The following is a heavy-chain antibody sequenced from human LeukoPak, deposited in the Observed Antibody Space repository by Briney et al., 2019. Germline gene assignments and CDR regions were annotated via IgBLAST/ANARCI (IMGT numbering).Heavy chain of an antibody. CDR3: ARTPYYFDSSGYSYYFDY. CDR2: IWYDGSNK. Sequence: PGGSLRLSCAASGFTFSSYGMHWVRQAPGKGLEWVAVIWYDGSNKYYADSVKGRFTISRDNSKNTLYLQTNSLRAEDTAVYYCARTPYYFDSSGYSYYFDYWGQGTLVTVSS. D-gene: IGHD3-22*01. CDR1: GFTFSSYG. V-gene: IGHV3-33*01. J-gene: IGHJ4*02.